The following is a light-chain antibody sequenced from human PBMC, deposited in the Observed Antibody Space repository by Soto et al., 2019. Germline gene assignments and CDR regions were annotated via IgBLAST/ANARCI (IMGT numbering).Light chain of an antibody. CDR1: QSVSSN. CDR2: GAS. V-gene: IGKV3-15*01. CDR3: QQYNNWPRP. Sequence: EVVLSQSPGTLSLYQGERATLSCRASQSVSSNLAWYQQKPGQAPRLLIYGASTRATGIPARFSGSGSGTEFTLTISSLQSEDFAVYYCQQYNNWPRPFGQGTKVDIK. J-gene: IGKJ1*01.